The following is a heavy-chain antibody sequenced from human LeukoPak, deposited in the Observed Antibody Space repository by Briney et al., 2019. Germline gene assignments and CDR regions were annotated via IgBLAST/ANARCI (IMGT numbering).Heavy chain of an antibody. J-gene: IGHJ4*02. Sequence: ASVKVSCKASGYTFTSYDINWVRQAPGQGLEWMGWVSGYNGNTNYAQKFEGRVAMTTDTSSSTAYMELSRLRSDDTAVYYCATQRGSYLWGTDFDYWGQGTLVTVSS. CDR2: VSGYNGNT. D-gene: IGHD3-16*01. CDR1: GYTFTSYD. CDR3: ATQRGSYLWGTDFDY. V-gene: IGHV1-18*01.